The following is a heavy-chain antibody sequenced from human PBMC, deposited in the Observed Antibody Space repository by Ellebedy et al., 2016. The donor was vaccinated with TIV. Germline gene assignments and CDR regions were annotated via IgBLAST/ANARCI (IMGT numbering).Heavy chain of an antibody. CDR3: ARATQLRYFDWLSPDFDY. D-gene: IGHD3-9*01. J-gene: IGHJ4*02. Sequence: GGSLRLSCAASGFTFSSYSMNWVRQAPGKGLEWVSYISSSSSTIYYADSVKGRFTISRDNAKNSLYLQMNSLRDEDTAVYYCARATQLRYFDWLSPDFDYWGQGTLVTVSS. CDR1: GFTFSSYS. V-gene: IGHV3-48*02. CDR2: ISSSSSTI.